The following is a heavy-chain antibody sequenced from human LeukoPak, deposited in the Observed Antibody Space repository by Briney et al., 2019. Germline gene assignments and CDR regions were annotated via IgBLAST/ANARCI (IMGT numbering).Heavy chain of an antibody. CDR1: GYSFTSYW. V-gene: IGHV5-51*01. J-gene: IGHJ2*01. CDR2: IYPGDSDT. Sequence: GESLKISCKGSGYSFTSYWIGWVRQMPGKALEWMGIIYPGDSDTRYSPSFQGQVTISADKSISTAYLQWSSLKASDTAMYYCARHFRDCSSTSCLYWYFDLWGRGTLVTVSS. CDR3: ARHFRDCSSTSCLYWYFDL. D-gene: IGHD2-2*01.